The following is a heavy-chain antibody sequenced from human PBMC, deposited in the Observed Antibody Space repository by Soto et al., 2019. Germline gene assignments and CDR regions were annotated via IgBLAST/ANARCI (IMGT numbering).Heavy chain of an antibody. CDR1: GGTFSSYA. J-gene: IGHJ4*02. V-gene: IGHV1-69*01. Sequence: QVQLVQSGAEVKKPGSSVKVSCKASGGTFSSYAISWVRQAPGQGLEWMGGIIPIFGTANYAQKFQGRVTIPADESTSTAYMELSSLRSEDTAVYYCAREYYYEISGYYSLDYWGQGTLVTVSS. CDR3: AREYYYEISGYYSLDY. CDR2: IIPIFGTA. D-gene: IGHD3-22*01.